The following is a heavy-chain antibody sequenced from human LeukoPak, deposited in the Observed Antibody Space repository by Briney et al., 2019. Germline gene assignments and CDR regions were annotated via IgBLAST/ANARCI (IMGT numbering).Heavy chain of an antibody. Sequence: ASVKVSCKASGYTFTSYDINWVRQATGQGLEWMGWMNPNSGNTGYAQKFQGRVTITRNTSISTAYMELSSLRSEDTAVYYCARDRTPTITMVRGVIPDYWGQGTLVTVSS. CDR1: GYTFTSYD. CDR2: MNPNSGNT. J-gene: IGHJ4*02. CDR3: ARDRTPTITMVRGVIPDY. D-gene: IGHD3-10*01. V-gene: IGHV1-8*03.